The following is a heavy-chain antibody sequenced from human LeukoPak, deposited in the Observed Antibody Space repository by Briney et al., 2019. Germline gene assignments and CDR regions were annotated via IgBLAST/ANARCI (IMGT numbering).Heavy chain of an antibody. CDR2: ISSSGSTI. Sequence: GGSLRLSCAASGFTFSDYYMSWIRQAPGKGLEWVSYISSSGSTIYYADSVKGRFTISGDNAKNSLYLQMNSLRAEDTAVYYCARAVGQQLVRYFQHWGQGTLVTVSS. V-gene: IGHV3-11*01. J-gene: IGHJ1*01. CDR1: GFTFSDYY. D-gene: IGHD6-13*01. CDR3: ARAVGQQLVRYFQH.